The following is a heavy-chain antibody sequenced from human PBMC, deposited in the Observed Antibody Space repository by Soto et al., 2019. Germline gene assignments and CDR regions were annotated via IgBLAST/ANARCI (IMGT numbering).Heavy chain of an antibody. CDR3: ARDELEFCSDEYCESHFAY. CDR2: ISAYNGFT. Sequence: QVQLVQSGPEVRRPGASVKVTCPASGYNFNTDGVSWVRQAPGQGLEWMGFISAYNGFTAFAPSLHGRLTLTTDTSTNTAYMELRDLRSDDTAVYFCARDELEFCSDEYCESHFAYWGQGTLVTVSS. CDR1: GYNFNTDG. D-gene: IGHD3-16*01. V-gene: IGHV1-18*01. J-gene: IGHJ4*02.